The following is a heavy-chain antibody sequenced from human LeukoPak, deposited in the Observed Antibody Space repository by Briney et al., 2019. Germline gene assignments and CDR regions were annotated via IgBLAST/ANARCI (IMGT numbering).Heavy chain of an antibody. CDR2: ISGSGGGT. J-gene: IGHJ6*02. CDR3: ARFTPYYDILTGSGMDV. D-gene: IGHD3-9*01. CDR1: GFTFSSYA. V-gene: IGHV3-23*01. Sequence: PGGSLRLSCAASGFTFSSYAMSWVRQAPGKGLEWVSAISGSGGGTYYADSVKGRFTISRDNSKNTLYLQMNSLRAEDTAVYCCARFTPYYDILTGSGMDVWGQGTTVTVSS.